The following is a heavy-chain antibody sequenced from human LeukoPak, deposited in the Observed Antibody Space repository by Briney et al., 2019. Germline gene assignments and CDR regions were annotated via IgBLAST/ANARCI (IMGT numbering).Heavy chain of an antibody. J-gene: IGHJ5*02. Sequence: GRSLRLSCAASGFTFSDYHMGWVHQAPGKGLEWVSDISGSGYNTYYADSVRGRFTISRDNSRTTLYLQMNSLRVEDTAVYYCAGYCSSTSCGWFDPWGQGTLVTVSA. CDR1: GFTFSDYH. CDR2: ISGSGYNT. D-gene: IGHD2-2*01. CDR3: AGYCSSTSCGWFDP. V-gene: IGHV3-23*01.